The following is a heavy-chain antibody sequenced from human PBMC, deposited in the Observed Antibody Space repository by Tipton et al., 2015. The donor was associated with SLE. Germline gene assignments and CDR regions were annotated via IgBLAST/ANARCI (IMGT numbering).Heavy chain of an antibody. V-gene: IGHV4-59*11. Sequence: TLSLTCSVSGGSINSHYWGWIRQPPGKGLEWIGYIYYSGSTNYNPSLKSRVTISVDTSKNQFSLKLSSVTAADTAVYYCASLWGTHFDYWGQGTLVTVSS. J-gene: IGHJ4*02. CDR1: GGSINSHY. CDR2: IYYSGST. CDR3: ASLWGTHFDY. D-gene: IGHD3-16*01.